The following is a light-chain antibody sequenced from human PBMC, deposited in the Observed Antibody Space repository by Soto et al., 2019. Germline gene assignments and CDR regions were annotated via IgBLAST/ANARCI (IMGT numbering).Light chain of an antibody. CDR1: QSVSSSY. Sequence: EIVLTQSPGTLSLSPGERATLSCRASQSVSSSYLAWYQQKPGQAPWLLIYGASSRATGIPDRFSGSGSGTDFTLTMSRLEPEDFGGYYWPQYGLSQWKFGPGTTVNI. V-gene: IGKV3-20*01. CDR3: PQYGLSQWK. J-gene: IGKJ1*01. CDR2: GAS.